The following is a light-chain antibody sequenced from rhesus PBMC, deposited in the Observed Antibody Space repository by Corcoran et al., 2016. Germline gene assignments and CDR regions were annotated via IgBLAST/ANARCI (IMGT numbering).Light chain of an antibody. Sequence: EIVLTQSPATLSLSPGERATLSYRASQSVSSSLAWYQQKPEQAPRLLIYGASSRATGIPDRFMGSGSGTDFTLTISSLEPEDFAVYYCQQYSNWPFTFGPGAKLDIK. J-gene: IGKJ3*01. CDR1: QSVSSS. CDR3: QQYSNWPFT. CDR2: GAS. V-gene: IGKV3-42*03.